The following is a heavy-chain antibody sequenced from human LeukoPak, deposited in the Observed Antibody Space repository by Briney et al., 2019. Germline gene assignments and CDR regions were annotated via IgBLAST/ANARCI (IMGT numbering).Heavy chain of an antibody. Sequence: ASVKVSCKASGYTFTGYYMHWVRQAPGQGLEWMGWISAYNGNTNYAQKLQGRVTMTTDTSTSTAYMELRSLRSDDTAVYYCARDYGSGSYFDYWGQGTLVTVSS. D-gene: IGHD3-10*01. V-gene: IGHV1-18*04. CDR3: ARDYGSGSYFDY. CDR2: ISAYNGNT. J-gene: IGHJ4*02. CDR1: GYTFTGYY.